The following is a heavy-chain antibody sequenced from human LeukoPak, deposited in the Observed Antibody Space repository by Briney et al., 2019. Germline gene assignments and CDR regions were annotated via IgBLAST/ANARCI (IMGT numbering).Heavy chain of an antibody. Sequence: GAALTLSYAASGLTFSSYSMNWVRQAPGKGLEWVSSISFSSSYIYYAHSVKGRFTNSRDNAKNSLYQQAKILRAEDTAVYYCAKGYSSGWYVDYWGQGTLVTGAS. D-gene: IGHD6-19*01. V-gene: IGHV3-21*01. CDR2: ISFSSSYI. J-gene: IGHJ4*02. CDR3: AKGYSSGWYVDY. CDR1: GLTFSSYS.